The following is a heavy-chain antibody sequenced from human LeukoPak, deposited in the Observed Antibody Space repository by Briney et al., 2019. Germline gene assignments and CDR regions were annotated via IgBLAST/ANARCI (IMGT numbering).Heavy chain of an antibody. Sequence: GASVKVSCKASGYTFTSYGITWVRQAPGQGLEWMGWITTYNCNTYYAQNFQGRVTMTADTSTSTAYMEVRSLRSDDTAVYYCARLSPPIASFCSGGTCYSGGFDPWGQGTLVTVSS. J-gene: IGHJ5*02. CDR1: GYTFTSYG. V-gene: IGHV1-18*01. CDR2: ITTYNCNT. D-gene: IGHD2-15*01. CDR3: ARLSPPIASFCSGGTCYSGGFDP.